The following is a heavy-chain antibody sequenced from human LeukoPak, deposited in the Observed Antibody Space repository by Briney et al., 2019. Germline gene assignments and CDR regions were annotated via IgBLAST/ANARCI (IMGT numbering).Heavy chain of an antibody. D-gene: IGHD2-2*01. Sequence: PSETLSLTCTVSGGSISSGGYYWSWIRQHPGKSLEWIGYIYYSGSNYYIPSLKSRVTISVDTSKNQFSLKMSSVTAADTAVYYCARGRELGYCSSTSCRIHYFDYWGQGTLVTVSS. CDR1: GGSISSGGYY. V-gene: IGHV4-31*03. CDR3: ARGRELGYCSSTSCRIHYFDY. J-gene: IGHJ4*02. CDR2: IYYSGSN.